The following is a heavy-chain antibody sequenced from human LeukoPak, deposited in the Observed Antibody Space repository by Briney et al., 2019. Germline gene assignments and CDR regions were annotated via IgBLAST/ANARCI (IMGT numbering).Heavy chain of an antibody. J-gene: IGHJ3*02. CDR1: GFTFSDYH. D-gene: IGHD6-19*01. CDR3: AKDFDSSGWYYDAFDI. CDR2: ISGSGSST. V-gene: IGHV3-23*01. Sequence: GGSLRLSCAASGFTFSDYHMSWIRQAPGKGLEWVSAISGSGSSTYYADSVKGRFTISRDNSKNTLYLQMNSLRAEDTAVYYCAKDFDSSGWYYDAFDIWGQGTMVTVSS.